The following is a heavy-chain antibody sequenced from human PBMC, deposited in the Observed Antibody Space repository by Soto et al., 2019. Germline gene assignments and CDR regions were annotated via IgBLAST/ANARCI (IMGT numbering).Heavy chain of an antibody. CDR3: AKQPLGDYYFDY. CDR2: ISGSGGST. CDR1: GFTFSSYA. D-gene: IGHD4-17*01. Sequence: EVQLLESGGGLVQPGGSLRLSCAASGFTFSSYAMSWVRQAPGKGLEWVSAISGSGGSTYYADSVKGRFTISRDNSKNTLYLQMNSPRAEDTAVYYCAKQPLGDYYFDYWGQGTLVTVSS. V-gene: IGHV3-23*01. J-gene: IGHJ4*02.